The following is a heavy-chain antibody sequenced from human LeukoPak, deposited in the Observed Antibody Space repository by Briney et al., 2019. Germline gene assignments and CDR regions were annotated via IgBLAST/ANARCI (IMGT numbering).Heavy chain of an antibody. Sequence: ASMKVSCKASGYTFTGYYMHWVRQAPGQGLEWMGWINPNSGGTNYAQKFQGWVTMTRDTSISTAYMELSRLRSDDTAVYYCARGLPGPYYYGMDVWGQGTTVTVSS. CDR2: INPNSGGT. CDR1: GYTFTGYY. D-gene: IGHD1-14*01. V-gene: IGHV1-2*04. CDR3: ARGLPGPYYYGMDV. J-gene: IGHJ6*02.